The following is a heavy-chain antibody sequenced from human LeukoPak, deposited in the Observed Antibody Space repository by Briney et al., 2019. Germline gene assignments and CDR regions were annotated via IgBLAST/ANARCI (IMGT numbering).Heavy chain of an antibody. CDR3: ARVQSSGHDY. CDR1: RGSISSYY. CDR2: IYYSGST. D-gene: IGHD6-19*01. J-gene: IGHJ4*02. Sequence: PSETLSLTCTVSRGSISSYYWSWVRQPPGKGLEWIGYIYYSGSTNYNPSLKSRVTISVDTSKNQFSLKLISVTAVDTAIYYCARVQSSGHDYWGQGTLVTVSS. V-gene: IGHV4-59*01.